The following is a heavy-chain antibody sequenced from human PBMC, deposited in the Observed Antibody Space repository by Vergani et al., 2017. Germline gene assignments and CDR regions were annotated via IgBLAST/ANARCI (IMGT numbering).Heavy chain of an antibody. CDR3: ARAYYDFWSGYPYYGMDV. V-gene: IGHV5-51*01. Sequence: EVQLVQSGAEVKKPGESLKISCKGSGYSFTSYWIGWVRQMPGKGLEWMGIIYPGDSATRYSPSFQGQVTISADKSISTAYLQWSSLKASDTAMSYCARAYYDFWSGYPYYGMDVWGQGTTVTVSS. J-gene: IGHJ6*02. CDR2: IYPGDSAT. D-gene: IGHD3-3*01. CDR1: GYSFTSYW.